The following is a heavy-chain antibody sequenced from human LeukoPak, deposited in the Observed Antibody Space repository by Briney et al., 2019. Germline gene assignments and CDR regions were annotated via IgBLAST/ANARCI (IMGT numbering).Heavy chain of an antibody. D-gene: IGHD3-16*01. CDR2: LNSDGSST. CDR3: VRFWGRTAAYGMDV. V-gene: IGHV3-74*01. CDR1: GFTFSNYW. J-gene: IGHJ6*02. Sequence: GGSLRLSCAASGFTFSNYWMHWVRQAPGKGLVWVSRLNSDGSSTAYADSVKGRFTISRDNAKNTLYLQMNSLRAEDTAVYYCVRFWGRTAAYGMDVWGQGTTVTVSS.